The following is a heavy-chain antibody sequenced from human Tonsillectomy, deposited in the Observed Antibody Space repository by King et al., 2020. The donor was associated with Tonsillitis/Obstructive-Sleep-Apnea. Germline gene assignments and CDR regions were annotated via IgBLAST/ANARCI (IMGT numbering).Heavy chain of an antibody. J-gene: IGHJ4*02. Sequence: VQLVQSGGGLVKPGGSLRLSCAASGFIFSDYYMSWIRQAPGKGLEWGSSISSSSSYTNYAASVKGRFTISRDNAKNSLYLQMNSLRAEDTAVYYCARVSRNVVVPAAINFDYWGQGTLVTVSS. D-gene: IGHD2-2*01. V-gene: IGHV3-11*05. CDR3: ARVSRNVVVPAAINFDY. CDR1: GFIFSDYY. CDR2: ISSSSSYT.